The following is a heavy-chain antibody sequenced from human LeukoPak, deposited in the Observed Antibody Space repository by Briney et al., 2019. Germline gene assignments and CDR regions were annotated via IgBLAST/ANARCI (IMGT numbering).Heavy chain of an antibody. V-gene: IGHV1-8*01. CDR1: GYTFISYH. Sequence: ASVKVSCKASGYTFISYHIDWVRQAPGQWPEWMGWMNAKSGHTGYAQNLEGRVTMTRDTSTNTAYMELRGLRSEDTAVYFCARGMFDNSGHYYYFYYALDVWGQGTTVTVSS. D-gene: IGHD3-22*01. CDR2: MNAKSGHT. J-gene: IGHJ6*02. CDR3: ARGMFDNSGHYYYFYYALDV.